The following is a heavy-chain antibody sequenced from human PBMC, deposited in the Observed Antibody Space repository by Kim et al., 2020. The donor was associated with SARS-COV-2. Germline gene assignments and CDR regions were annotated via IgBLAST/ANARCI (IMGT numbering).Heavy chain of an antibody. CDR2: IIPIHGIA. V-gene: IGHV1-69*04. Sequence: SVKVSCKASGDTFSSYAISWVRQAPGQGLEWMGRIIPIHGIANYAQKFQGRVTITADKSTSTAYMELSSLRSEDTAVYYCGRENDILAGVPAYYYYYGMDVWGQGTTVTVSS. D-gene: IGHD3-9*01. CDR3: GRENDILAGVPAYYYYYGMDV. J-gene: IGHJ6*02. CDR1: GDTFSSYA.